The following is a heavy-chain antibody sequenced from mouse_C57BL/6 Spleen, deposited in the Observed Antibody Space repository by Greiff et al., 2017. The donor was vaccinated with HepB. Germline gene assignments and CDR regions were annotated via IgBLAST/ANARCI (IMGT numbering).Heavy chain of an antibody. CDR3: ARRDDYDAWFAY. V-gene: IGHV8-12*01. Sequence: QVTLKVCGPGILQSSQTLSLTCSFSGFSLSTSGMGVSWIRQPSGKGLEWLAHIYWDDDKRYNPSLKSRLTIPKDTSRNQVFLKITSVDTADTATYYCARRDDYDAWFAYWGQGTLVTVSA. J-gene: IGHJ3*01. D-gene: IGHD2-4*01. CDR2: IYWDDDK. CDR1: GFSLSTSGMG.